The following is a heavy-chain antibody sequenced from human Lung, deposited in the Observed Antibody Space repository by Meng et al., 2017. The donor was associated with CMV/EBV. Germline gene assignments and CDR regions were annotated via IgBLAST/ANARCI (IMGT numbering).Heavy chain of an antibody. J-gene: IGHJ4*02. D-gene: IGHD6-19*01. CDR1: GGSISSSNW. Sequence: VPRQGSGPGPVKPSGTLSLTCAVSGGSISSSNWWSWVRKLPGKGLEWIGEIYHSGSTNYNPSLKSRVTISVDKSKNQFSLKLSSVTAADTAVYYCASFPPPGKQWLVTDYWGQGTLVTVSS. CDR2: IYHSGST. V-gene: IGHV4-4*02. CDR3: ASFPPPGKQWLVTDY.